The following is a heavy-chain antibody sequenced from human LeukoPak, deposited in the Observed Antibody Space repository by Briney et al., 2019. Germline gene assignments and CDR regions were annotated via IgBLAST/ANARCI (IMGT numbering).Heavy chain of an antibody. CDR1: GDPIKTHY. D-gene: IGHD3-22*01. J-gene: IGHJ4*02. CDR3: ARRISTYDSSGYSTGDAFDF. V-gene: IGHV4-59*08. CDR2: ISNSRSYDTGSA. Sequence: PSETLSLTCTVSGDPIKTHYWSWIRQPPGKGLEWIGCISNSRSYDTGSASYNPSLKGRVTISEDTSKNQFSLKLTSVTAADTAVYYCARRISTYDSSGYSTGDAFDFWGQGILVTVSS.